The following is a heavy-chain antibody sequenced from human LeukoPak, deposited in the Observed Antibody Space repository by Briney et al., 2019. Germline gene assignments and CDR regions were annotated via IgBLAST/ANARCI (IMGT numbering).Heavy chain of an antibody. D-gene: IGHD2-2*02. J-gene: IGHJ4*02. Sequence: SETLSLTCTVSGGSISSYYWSWIRQPPGKGLEWIGYISYSGTTNYNPSLKSRVTMSLDTSKNQFSLKLTSVTTADTAVYYCARSGGTYTSPFDSWGQGTLVTVS. CDR1: GGSISSYY. CDR2: ISYSGTT. CDR3: ARSGGTYTSPFDS. V-gene: IGHV4-59*01.